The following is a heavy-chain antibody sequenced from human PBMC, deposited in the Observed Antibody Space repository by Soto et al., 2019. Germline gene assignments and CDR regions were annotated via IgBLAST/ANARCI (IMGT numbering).Heavy chain of an antibody. D-gene: IGHD7-27*01. V-gene: IGHV1-69*13. Sequence: GASVKVSCKASGGTFSSYAISWVRQAPGQGLEWMGGIIPIFGTANYAQKFQGRVAITADESTSTAYMELSSLRSEDTAVYYCARGNLGNYGMDVWGQGTTVTVSS. CDR1: GGTFSSYA. CDR3: ARGNLGNYGMDV. CDR2: IIPIFGTA. J-gene: IGHJ6*02.